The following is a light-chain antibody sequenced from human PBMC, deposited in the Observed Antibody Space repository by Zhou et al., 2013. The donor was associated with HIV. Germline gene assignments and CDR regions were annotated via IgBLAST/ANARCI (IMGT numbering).Light chain of an antibody. Sequence: EIVMTQSPATLSVSPGERATLSCRASQSVTSNLAWYQQKPGQGPRLLIYRASARETGIPGRFSGSGSGTEFTLTISSLQSEDFAVYYCQFYNNWPPTWTFGQGTKVEMK. CDR2: RAS. V-gene: IGKV3-15*01. J-gene: IGKJ1*01. CDR3: QFYNNWPPTWT. CDR1: QSVTSN.